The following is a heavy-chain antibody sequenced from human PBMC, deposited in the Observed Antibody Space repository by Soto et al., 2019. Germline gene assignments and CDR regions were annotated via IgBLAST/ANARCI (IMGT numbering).Heavy chain of an antibody. J-gene: IGHJ4*02. D-gene: IGHD1-1*01. CDR1: GYTFTSYG. V-gene: IGHV1-18*01. CDR3: ARGRYGDY. Sequence: QVHLVQSGAEVKKPGASVKVSCKASGYTFTSYGITWVRQAPGQGLEWMGWISAHNGNTDYAQKLQGRVIVTRDTSTSTAYMELRSLRSNDTAVYYCARGRYGDYWGQGALVTVSS. CDR2: ISAHNGNT.